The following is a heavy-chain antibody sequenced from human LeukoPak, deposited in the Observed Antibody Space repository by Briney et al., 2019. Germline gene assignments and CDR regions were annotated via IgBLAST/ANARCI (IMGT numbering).Heavy chain of an antibody. CDR3: AGGLGWLIDY. D-gene: IGHD2-15*01. V-gene: IGHV3-7*04. Sequence: GGSVRLSCAASGFTFSNYWMNWVRQAPGKGLEWVAIIKKVGSEKKFVDSVKGRFSISRDNAKNSLYLQMDSLRAEDTAVYYCAGGLGWLIDYWGQGTRVTVSS. J-gene: IGHJ4*02. CDR2: IKKVGSEK. CDR1: GFTFSNYW.